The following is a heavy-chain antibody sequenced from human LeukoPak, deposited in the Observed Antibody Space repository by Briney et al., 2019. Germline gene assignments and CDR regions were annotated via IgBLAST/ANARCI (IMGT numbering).Heavy chain of an antibody. CDR3: AKGAYITSWYGGFDS. V-gene: IGHV3-30*02. CDR2: IRYDGSDE. CDR1: GFTFSSYS. J-gene: IGHJ4*02. D-gene: IGHD6-13*01. Sequence: PGGSLRLSCAASGFTFSSYSMNWVRQAPGKGLEWITFIRYDGSDENYTDSVKGRFTISRDNSKNTLFLQMNSLRTEDTAVYYCAKGAYITSWYGGFDSWGQGTLVTVSS.